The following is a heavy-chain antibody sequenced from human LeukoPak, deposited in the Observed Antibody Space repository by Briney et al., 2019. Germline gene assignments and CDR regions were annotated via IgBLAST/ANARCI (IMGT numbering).Heavy chain of an antibody. Sequence: GGSMRLSCAASVFTFSSYSISWVRQAPWKGREWVSDISDSGGSTYYAESVKGRFTISRDNSKNTLYLQMNSLRAEDTRVYYWSKEGIAVAEDYWGQGTLVTVSS. D-gene: IGHD6-19*01. J-gene: IGHJ4*02. CDR2: ISDSGGST. CDR3: SKEGIAVAEDY. CDR1: VFTFSSYS. V-gene: IGHV3-23*01.